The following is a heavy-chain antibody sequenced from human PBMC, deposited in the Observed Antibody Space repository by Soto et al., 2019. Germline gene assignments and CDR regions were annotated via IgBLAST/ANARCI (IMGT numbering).Heavy chain of an antibody. V-gene: IGHV4-30-4*01. CDR3: ARGRGYDYDSSGYPFDY. Sequence: QVQLQESGPGLVKPSQTLSLTCTVSGGSISSGDYYWSWIRQPPGKGLEWIGYIYYSGSTYYNPSLKSRVTISVDTSKNQFSLKLSSVTAADTAVYYCARGRGYDYDSSGYPFDYWGQGTLVTVSS. J-gene: IGHJ4*02. D-gene: IGHD3-22*01. CDR1: GGSISSGDYY. CDR2: IYYSGST.